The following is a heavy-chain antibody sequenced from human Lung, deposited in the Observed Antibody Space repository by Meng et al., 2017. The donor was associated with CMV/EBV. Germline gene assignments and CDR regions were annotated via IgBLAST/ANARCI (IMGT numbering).Heavy chain of an antibody. CDR1: GFNFYGFY. CDR3: TRRPLGSTRPVDY. J-gene: IGHJ4*02. Sequence: ASVKVSCKTSGFNFYGFYIHWVRRAPGQGLEWMGRINPKNGDPKYAQRFEGRVSMTTDTSITTVYMELRSLRSDDTAFYYCTRRPLGSTRPVDYWGQGTLVTVSS. V-gene: IGHV1-2*06. D-gene: IGHD1-26*01. CDR2: INPKNGDP.